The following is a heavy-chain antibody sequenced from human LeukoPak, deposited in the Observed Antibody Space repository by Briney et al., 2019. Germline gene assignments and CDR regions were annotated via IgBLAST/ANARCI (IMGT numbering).Heavy chain of an antibody. D-gene: IGHD2-15*01. J-gene: IGHJ6*02. CDR1: GGSISSYY. Sequence: SETLSLTCTVSGGSISSYYWSWISQPPGKGLEWIGEINHSGSTNYNPSLKSRVTISVDMSKNQFSLKLSSVTAADTAVYYCASDKWWSYGMDVSGQGTTVTVSS. V-gene: IGHV4-34*01. CDR3: ASDKWWSYGMDV. CDR2: INHSGST.